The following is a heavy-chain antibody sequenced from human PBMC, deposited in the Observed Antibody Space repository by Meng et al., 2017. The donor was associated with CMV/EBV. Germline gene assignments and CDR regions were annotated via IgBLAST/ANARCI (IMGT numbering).Heavy chain of an antibody. CDR1: GGTFSSYT. CDR3: ARTAYCGGDCSFAEYFQH. V-gene: IGHV1-69*02. CDR2: IIPILGIA. J-gene: IGHJ1*01. D-gene: IGHD2-21*01. Sequence: SVKVSCKASGGTFSSYTISWVRQAPGQGLEWMGRIIPILGIANYAQKFQGRVTITTDESTSTAYMELSSLRSEDTAVYYCARTAYCGGDCSFAEYFQHWGQGTLVTVSS.